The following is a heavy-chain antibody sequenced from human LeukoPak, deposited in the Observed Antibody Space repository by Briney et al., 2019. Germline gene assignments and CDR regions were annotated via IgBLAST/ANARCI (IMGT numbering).Heavy chain of an antibody. CDR2: INSCGGRT. CDR1: GYTFTRYY. D-gene: IGHD6-13*01. J-gene: IGHJ6*02. V-gene: IGHV1-46*01. Sequence: ASVKVSCKASGYTFTRYYLHWVRQAPGQGLEWMGIINSCGGRTNNAQQFQGRVTMTRDTSTSTVYIQLSSLRSEDTAVYYCARDLAIAAAPYGMDVWGQGTTVTVSS. CDR3: ARDLAIAAAPYGMDV.